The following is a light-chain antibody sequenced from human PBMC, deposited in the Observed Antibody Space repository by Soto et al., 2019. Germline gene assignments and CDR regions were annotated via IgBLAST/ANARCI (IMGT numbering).Light chain of an antibody. CDR1: RSVSSY. V-gene: IGKV3-11*01. CDR3: QQRSSWPL. J-gene: IGKJ5*01. CDR2: ETS. Sequence: EIVLTQSPATLSLSPGERATLSCRASRSVSSYLAWYQQKPGQAPRLLIYETSNRATGIPARFSGSGSGTDFTLTISSLEPEDFAVYYCQQRSSWPLFGQGTRLEIK.